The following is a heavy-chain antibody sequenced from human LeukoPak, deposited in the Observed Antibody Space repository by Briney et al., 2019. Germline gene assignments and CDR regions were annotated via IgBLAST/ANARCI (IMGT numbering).Heavy chain of an antibody. CDR1: GFTFSSYW. J-gene: IGHJ4*02. Sequence: GGSLRLSCVGSGFTFSSYWMSWVRQAPGKGLEWVANMKQDGSEKYYVDSVKGRFTISRDIAKSSLYLQMNSLRAEDTAVYFCARDSNPHSGGDFDFWGQGSLVTVSS. D-gene: IGHD1-26*01. CDR3: ARDSNPHSGGDFDF. CDR2: MKQDGSEK. V-gene: IGHV3-7*01.